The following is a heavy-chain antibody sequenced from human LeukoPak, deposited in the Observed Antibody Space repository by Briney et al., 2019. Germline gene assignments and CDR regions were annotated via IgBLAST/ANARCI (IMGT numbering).Heavy chain of an antibody. CDR3: ARGRRAAASVNFDY. V-gene: IGHV4-34*01. Sequence: SETLSLTCAVYGGSFSGYYWSWIRQPPGKGLEWIGEINHSGSTNYNPSLKSRVTISVDTSKNQFSLKLSSVTAADTAVYYRARGRRAAASVNFDYWGQGTLVTVSS. CDR2: INHSGST. D-gene: IGHD6-13*01. CDR1: GGSFSGYY. J-gene: IGHJ4*02.